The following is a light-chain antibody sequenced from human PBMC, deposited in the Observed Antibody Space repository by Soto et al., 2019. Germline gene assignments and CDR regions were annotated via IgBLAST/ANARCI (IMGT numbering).Light chain of an antibody. V-gene: IGKV3-11*01. J-gene: IGKJ2*01. CDR3: QQRNAWPRNT. CDR2: DIS. Sequence: EIVLTQFPATLSLSPGDRATLSCRASQSVPSYLAWYQQKPGQAPSLLVYDISNRATGIPARFTGSGSGTDFTLTTSSLEPEDSAVYYCQQRNAWPRNTFGQGTKLEI. CDR1: QSVPSY.